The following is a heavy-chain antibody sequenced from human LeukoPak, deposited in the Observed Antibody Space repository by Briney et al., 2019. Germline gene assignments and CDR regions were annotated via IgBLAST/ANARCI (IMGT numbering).Heavy chain of an antibody. D-gene: IGHD6-19*01. J-gene: IGHJ4*02. CDR2: INTNTGNP. V-gene: IGHV7-4-1*02. CDR1: GFTFTSST. CDR3: ARISSGWSSHFDS. Sequence: GASVKVSCKASGFTFTSSTINWVRQAPGQGLEWMGWINTNTGNPTYAQGFTGRFVFSLDTSVSTAYLQISSLKAEDTAVYYCARISSGWSSHFDSWGQGTLVTVSS.